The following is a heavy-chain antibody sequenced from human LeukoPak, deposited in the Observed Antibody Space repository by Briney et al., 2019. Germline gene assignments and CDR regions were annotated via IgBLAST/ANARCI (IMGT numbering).Heavy chain of an antibody. CDR1: GGSISSYY. Sequence: SETLSLTRTVSGGSISSYYWSWIRQPPGKGLEWIGYIYYSGSTNYNPSLKSRVTISIDTSKNHFSLKLSSVTAADTAVYYCARGYNRYAFDIWGQGTMVTVSS. V-gene: IGHV4-59*01. D-gene: IGHD3-10*01. CDR3: ARGYNRYAFDI. CDR2: IYYSGST. J-gene: IGHJ3*02.